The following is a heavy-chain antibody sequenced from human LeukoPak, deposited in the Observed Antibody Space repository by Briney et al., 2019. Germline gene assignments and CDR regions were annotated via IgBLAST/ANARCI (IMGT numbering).Heavy chain of an antibody. CDR1: GGSFSGYY. D-gene: IGHD2-15*01. CDR2: INHSGST. Sequence: SETLSLTCAVYGGSFSGYYWSWIRQPPGKGLEWIGEINHSGSTNYSPSLKSRVTISVDTSKNQFSLKLSSVTAADTAVYYRARVGELGYCSGGSCSPVAFDIWGQGTMVTVSS. J-gene: IGHJ3*02. CDR3: ARVGELGYCSGGSCSPVAFDI. V-gene: IGHV4-34*01.